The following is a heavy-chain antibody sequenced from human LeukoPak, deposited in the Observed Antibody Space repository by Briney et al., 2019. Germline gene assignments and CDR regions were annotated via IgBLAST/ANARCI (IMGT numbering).Heavy chain of an antibody. CDR1: GGSISSSSYY. CDR2: VFYTGTT. D-gene: IGHD1-14*01. V-gene: IGHV4-39*01. Sequence: SETLSLTCTVSGGSISSSSYYWGWIRQPPGKRLEWIGSVFYTGTTYCNPYLKSRVTISVDTSKAQFSLRLSSVTATDTAVYYCARSNGTWRYFFDSWGQGTLVTVSS. CDR3: ARSNGTWRYFFDS. J-gene: IGHJ4*02.